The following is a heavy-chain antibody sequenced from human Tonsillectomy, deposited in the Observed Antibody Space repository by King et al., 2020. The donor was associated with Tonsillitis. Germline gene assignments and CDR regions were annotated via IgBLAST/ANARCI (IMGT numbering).Heavy chain of an antibody. D-gene: IGHD3-22*01. V-gene: IGHV4-39*01. CDR1: GGSISSSSYY. Sequence: QLQESGPGLVRPSETLSLTCTVSGGSISSSSYYWGWIRQPPGKGLEWLGNTYYSGSTYYNPSLKSRVTISVDTSKNKFSLKRSSVTAADTAVYYCARIHYYDSRGYAYYFDYWGQGTLVTVSS. J-gene: IGHJ4*02. CDR3: ARIHYYDSRGYAYYFDY. CDR2: TYYSGST.